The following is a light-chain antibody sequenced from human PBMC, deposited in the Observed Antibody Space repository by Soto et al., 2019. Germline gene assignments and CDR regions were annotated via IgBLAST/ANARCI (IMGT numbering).Light chain of an antibody. V-gene: IGLV3-25*02. Sequence: SYELTQPPSVSVSPGQTARITCSGDALPKQYAHWYQQRPGQAPVLVVYKDSERPSGIPERFSGSSSGTTVTLTISGVQAEDEADYYCQSADDSGIFYAFGAGTKLTVL. CDR2: KDS. CDR1: ALPKQY. J-gene: IGLJ1*01. CDR3: QSADDSGIFYA.